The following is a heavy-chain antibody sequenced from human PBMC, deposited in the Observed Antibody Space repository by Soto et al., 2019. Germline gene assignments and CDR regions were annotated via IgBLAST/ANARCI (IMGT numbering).Heavy chain of an antibody. J-gene: IGHJ4*02. Sequence: GESLKISCKGSGYSFISYWIGLVRQMPGKGLEWMGIIYPGDSDTRYSPSFQGQVTISADKSISTAYLQWSSLKASDTAMYYCARRWWSGYDFGYYFDYWGQGTLVTVSS. CDR1: GYSFISYW. CDR3: ARRWWSGYDFGYYFDY. CDR2: IYPGDSDT. D-gene: IGHD5-12*01. V-gene: IGHV5-51*01.